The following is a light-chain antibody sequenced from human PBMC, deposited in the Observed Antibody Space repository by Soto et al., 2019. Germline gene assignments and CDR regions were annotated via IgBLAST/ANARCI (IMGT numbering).Light chain of an antibody. J-gene: IGKJ5*01. CDR2: GAS. V-gene: IGKV3-15*01. CDR1: QSVSSN. CDR3: QQYKNWPSIT. Sequence: EIVLSQSLATLSVSPGERATLSCRASQSVSSNLAWYQQKPGQAPRLLIYGASTRATGIPARFSGSGSGTEFTPTVSSLQSEDFAVYYGQQYKNWPSITFGQGTRLEIK.